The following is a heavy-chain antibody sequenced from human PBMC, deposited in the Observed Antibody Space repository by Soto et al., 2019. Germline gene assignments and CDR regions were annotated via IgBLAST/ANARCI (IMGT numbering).Heavy chain of an antibody. CDR2: ISHSGST. Sequence: QVQLQQWGAGLLKPSETLSLTCAVYGGSFSDYFWSWIRQPPSKGLEWIGEISHSGSTSYNPSLKSRVTISVDTSKNQFFLNLSSVTAAHTAVYYCARGLQRRFGGYKGLGYHGMDVWGQGTTVTVSS. D-gene: IGHD5-12*01. CDR1: GGSFSDYF. V-gene: IGHV4-34*01. J-gene: IGHJ6*02. CDR3: ARGLQRRFGGYKGLGYHGMDV.